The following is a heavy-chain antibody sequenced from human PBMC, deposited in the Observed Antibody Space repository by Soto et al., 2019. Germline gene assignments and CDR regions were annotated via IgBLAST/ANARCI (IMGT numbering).Heavy chain of an antibody. CDR3: VADSSYGSHWVRHFDQ. CDR2: ISATSAKI. CDR1: GFKFNYYA. D-gene: IGHD3-16*01. Sequence: EVQLVESGGGLVQPGGSLRLSCAASGFKFNYYAMNWVRQVPGKRLEWVSYISATSAKIDYADSVKGRFTSSRDNARNSLYLQMNSLRDEDTAVYHCVADSSYGSHWVRHFDQWGRGTLVTVSS. J-gene: IGHJ4*02. V-gene: IGHV3-48*02.